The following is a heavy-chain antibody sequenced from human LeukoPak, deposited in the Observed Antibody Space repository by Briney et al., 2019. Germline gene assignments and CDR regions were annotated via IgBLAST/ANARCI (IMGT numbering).Heavy chain of an antibody. CDR1: GFTFSSYG. D-gene: IGHD3-16*01. CDR2: IWYDGSNK. V-gene: IGHV3-33*01. Sequence: GGSLRLSCAASGFTFSSYGMHWVRQAPGKGLEWVAVIWYDGSNKYYADSVKGRFTISRDNSKNTLYLQMNSLRAEDTAVYYCARPGYSVWGEYYFDYWGQGTLVTVSS. CDR3: ARPGYSVWGEYYFDY. J-gene: IGHJ4*02.